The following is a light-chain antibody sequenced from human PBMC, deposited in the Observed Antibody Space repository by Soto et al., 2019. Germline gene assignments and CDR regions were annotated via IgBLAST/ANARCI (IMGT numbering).Light chain of an antibody. CDR2: GAS. J-gene: IGKJ3*01. V-gene: IGKV3-20*01. CDR3: QQYGSSPGVT. CDR1: QSVSSSY. Sequence: EIVLTQSPGTLXLSPGERATXSXXASQSVSSSYLAWYQQKPGQAPRLLIYGASSRATGIPDRFSGSGSGTDFTLTISRLEPEDFAVYYCQQYGSSPGVTFGPGTKVDIK.